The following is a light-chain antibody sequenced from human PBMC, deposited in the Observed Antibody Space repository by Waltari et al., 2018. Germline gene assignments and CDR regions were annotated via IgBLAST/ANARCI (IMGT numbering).Light chain of an antibody. Sequence: SYELTQPPAVSVSPGQTARIPCPGDALPKQYTYWYQQKPGQAPVMVIYKDTERPSESPERFSGSRSGTTVTLTISGVQAEDEADYYCQSADSSDSYVIFGGGTKLSVL. J-gene: IGLJ2*01. V-gene: IGLV3-25*03. CDR2: KDT. CDR3: QSADSSDSYVI. CDR1: ALPKQY.